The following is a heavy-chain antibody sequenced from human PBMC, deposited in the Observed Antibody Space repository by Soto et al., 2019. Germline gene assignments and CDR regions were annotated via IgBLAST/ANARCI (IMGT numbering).Heavy chain of an antibody. D-gene: IGHD6-19*01. CDR2: IYYSGST. J-gene: IGHJ3*02. CDR1: GGSISSYY. V-gene: IGHV4-59*01. Sequence: SETLSLTCTVSGGSISSYYWSWIRQPPGKGLEWIGYIYYSGSTNYNPSLKSRVTISVDTSKNQFSLKLSSVTAADTAVYYCARDEGESYSSGWGDAFDIWGQGTMVTVSS. CDR3: ARDEGESYSSGWGDAFDI.